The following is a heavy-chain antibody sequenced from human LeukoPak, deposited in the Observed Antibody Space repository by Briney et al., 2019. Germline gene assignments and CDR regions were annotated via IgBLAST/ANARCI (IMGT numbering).Heavy chain of an antibody. V-gene: IGHV4-59*12. CDR2: IYYSGST. Sequence: SETLSLTCTVSGGSISSYYWSWIRQPPGKGLEWIGYIYYSGSTNYNPSLKSRVTISVDTSKNQFSLRLSSVTAADTAVYYCARVSSIAAAEDAFDIWGQGTMVTVSS. CDR1: GGSISSYY. J-gene: IGHJ3*02. CDR3: ARVSSIAAAEDAFDI. D-gene: IGHD6-13*01.